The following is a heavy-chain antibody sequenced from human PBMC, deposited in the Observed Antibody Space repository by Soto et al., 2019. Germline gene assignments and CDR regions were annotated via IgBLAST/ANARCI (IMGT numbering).Heavy chain of an antibody. J-gene: IGHJ4*02. D-gene: IGHD5-18*01. CDR3: ARSPGGGYSYAPTGDIEYYFDY. Sequence: QVQLVQSGAEVKKPGSSVKVSCKASGGTFSSYAISWVRQAPGQGLEWMGGIIPIFGTANYAQKFQGRVTITADESTSTAYMELSSLRSEDTAVYYCARSPGGGYSYAPTGDIEYYFDYWGQGTLVTVSS. CDR2: IIPIFGTA. V-gene: IGHV1-69*01. CDR1: GGTFSSYA.